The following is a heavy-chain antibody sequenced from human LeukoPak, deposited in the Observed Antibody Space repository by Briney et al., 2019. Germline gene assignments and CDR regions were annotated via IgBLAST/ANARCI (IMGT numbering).Heavy chain of an antibody. CDR2: INSDGSST. CDR1: GFTFSRHW. V-gene: IGHV3-74*01. CDR3: AKDSAGLDYYFDY. J-gene: IGHJ4*02. Sequence: GGSLRLSCAASGFTFSRHWMHWVRQAPGKGLVWVSRINSDGSSTSYADSVKGRFTISRDNAKNTLYLQMNSLRAEDTALYYCAKDSAGLDYYFDYWGQGTLVTVSS. D-gene: IGHD1-14*01.